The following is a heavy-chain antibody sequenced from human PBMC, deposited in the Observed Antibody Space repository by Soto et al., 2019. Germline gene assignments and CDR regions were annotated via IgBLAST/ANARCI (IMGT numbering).Heavy chain of an antibody. CDR2: ISAYNGNT. J-gene: IGHJ6*02. Sequence: QVQLVQSGAEVKKPGASVKVSCKASGYTFTSYGISWVRQAPGQGLEWMGWISAYNGNTNYAQKLQGRVTMTTDTSTSTADMELRSLRSDDTAVYYCARGSHSGSYSPYYYGMDVWGQGTTVTVSS. V-gene: IGHV1-18*01. CDR1: GYTFTSYG. CDR3: ARGSHSGSYSPYYYGMDV. D-gene: IGHD1-26*01.